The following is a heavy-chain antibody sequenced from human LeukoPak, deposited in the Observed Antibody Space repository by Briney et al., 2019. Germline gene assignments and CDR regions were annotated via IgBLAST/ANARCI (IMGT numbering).Heavy chain of an antibody. CDR1: GLTFNNYA. CDR2: ISGSGGTT. D-gene: IGHD1-14*01. J-gene: IGHJ6*02. Sequence: GGSLRLSCAGSGLTFNNYAMNWVRQAPGKGLEWVSVISGSGGTTYYADSVKGRFTISRDSSKNTLYLQMNSLRAEDTAVYYCAKVSGGGLYYDGMDVWGQGTTVTVSS. V-gene: IGHV3-23*01. CDR3: AKVSGGGLYYDGMDV.